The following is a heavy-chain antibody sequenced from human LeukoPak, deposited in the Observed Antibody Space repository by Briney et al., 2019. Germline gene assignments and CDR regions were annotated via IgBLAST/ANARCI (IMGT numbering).Heavy chain of an antibody. V-gene: IGHV1-69*13. D-gene: IGHD4-11*01. Sequence: ASVKVSCKASGGTFSSYAISWVRQAPGQGLEWMGGIIPIFGTANYAQKFQGRVTITADESTSTAYMELSSLRSEDTAVYYCARGIGPSYSTKLDYWGQGTLVTVSS. CDR3: ARGIGPSYSTKLDY. CDR2: IIPIFGTA. CDR1: GGTFSSYA. J-gene: IGHJ4*02.